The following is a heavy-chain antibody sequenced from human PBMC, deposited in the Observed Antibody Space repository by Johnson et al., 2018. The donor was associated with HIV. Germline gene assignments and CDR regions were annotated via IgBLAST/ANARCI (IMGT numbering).Heavy chain of an antibody. Sequence: QVQLVESGGGVVQPGRSLRLSCAASGFTFTSYTMHWVRQAPGKGLEWVALISYDGSNKYFADSVKGRFTISRDNSKNSLYLQMNSLRAEDTAVYYCAKPLVGATRDDAFDVWGQGTMVTVSS. CDR2: ISYDGSNK. J-gene: IGHJ3*01. CDR3: AKPLVGATRDDAFDV. CDR1: GFTFTSYT. V-gene: IGHV3-30*04. D-gene: IGHD1-26*01.